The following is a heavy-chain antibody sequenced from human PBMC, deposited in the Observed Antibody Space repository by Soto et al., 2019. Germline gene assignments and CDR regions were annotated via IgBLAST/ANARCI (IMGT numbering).Heavy chain of an antibody. CDR1: AGTFSRHD. Sequence: SVEVCCKXAAGTFSRHDISWVRQAPGQGLEWMGGIIPFFGTPNYAQKFQGRVTVTADKSTSTAYMELSSLRSEDTAVYYCARSTPQSGSYLHIFDYWRQGTLVPVSS. CDR3: ARSTPQSGSYLHIFDY. CDR2: IIPFFGTP. D-gene: IGHD3-10*01. J-gene: IGHJ4*02. V-gene: IGHV1-69*06.